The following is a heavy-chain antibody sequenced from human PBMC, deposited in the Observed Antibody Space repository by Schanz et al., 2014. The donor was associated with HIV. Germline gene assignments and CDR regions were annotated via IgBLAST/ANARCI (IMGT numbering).Heavy chain of an antibody. V-gene: IGHV3-7*01. J-gene: IGHJ4*02. D-gene: IGHD5-18*01. CDR2: IKEDGIEK. Sequence: VQLVESGGGVVQPGRSLRLSCAASGFRFSSYWMSWVRQAPGKGLEWVANIKEDGIEKYYVDSVKGRFTISRDNDKNSLYLNMYSLRAEDTAVYFCAKSNGGDTAVVQYYFDYWGQGTLVSVSS. CDR3: AKSNGGDTAVVQYYFDY. CDR1: GFRFSSYW.